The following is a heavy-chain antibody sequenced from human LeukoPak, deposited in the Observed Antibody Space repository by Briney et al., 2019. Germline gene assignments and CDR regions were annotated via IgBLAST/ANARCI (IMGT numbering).Heavy chain of an antibody. CDR3: AKELQAGWYYFDY. J-gene: IGHJ4*02. CDR1: GFTFSSYG. Sequence: GRSLRLSCAASGFTFSSYGMHWVRQAPGKGLEWVAVIWYDGSNKYYADSVKGRFTISRDNSKNTLYLQMNSLRAEDTAVYDCAKELQAGWYYFDYWGQGTLVTVSS. CDR2: IWYDGSNK. D-gene: IGHD6-19*01. V-gene: IGHV3-33*06.